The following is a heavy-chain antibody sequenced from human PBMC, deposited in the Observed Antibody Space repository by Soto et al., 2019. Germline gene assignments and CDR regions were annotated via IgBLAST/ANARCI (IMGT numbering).Heavy chain of an antibody. J-gene: IGHJ3*02. CDR1: GVTFNDYP. V-gene: IGHV3-30-3*01. CDR3: ARGRGWSEGAFDI. D-gene: IGHD6-19*01. Sequence: GGSLRLSCTDSGVTFNDYPMNWVRQAPGKGLEWVAVISYDGSNKYYADSVKGRFTISRDNSKNTLYLQMNSLRAEDTAVYYCARGRGWSEGAFDIWGQGTMVTVSS. CDR2: ISYDGSNK.